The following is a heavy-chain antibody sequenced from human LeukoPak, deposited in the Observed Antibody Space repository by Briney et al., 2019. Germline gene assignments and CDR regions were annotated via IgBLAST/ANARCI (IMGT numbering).Heavy chain of an antibody. CDR2: IYYSGST. CDR3: ARDLGSPPTYYYDSSGYYYGVAFDI. Sequence: SETLSLTCTVSGGSISSSSYYWGWIRQPPGKGLEWIGSIYYSGSTYYNPSLKSRVTISVDTSKNQFSLKLSSVTAADTAVYYCARDLGSPPTYYYDSSGYYYGVAFDIWGQGTMVTVSS. CDR1: GGSISSSSYY. V-gene: IGHV4-39*07. D-gene: IGHD3-22*01. J-gene: IGHJ3*02.